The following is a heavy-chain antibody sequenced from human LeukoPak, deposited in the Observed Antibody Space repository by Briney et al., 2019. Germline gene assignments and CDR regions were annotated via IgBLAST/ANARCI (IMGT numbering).Heavy chain of an antibody. J-gene: IGHJ4*02. Sequence: SETLSLTCAVYGGSFSGYYWSWIRQPPGKGLEWIGEINHSGSTNYNPSLKSRVTISVDTSKNQFSLKLSSVTAADTAVYHCARVHREYSSSPLDSWGQGTLVTVSS. D-gene: IGHD6-6*01. V-gene: IGHV4-34*01. CDR2: INHSGST. CDR1: GGSFSGYY. CDR3: ARVHREYSSSPLDS.